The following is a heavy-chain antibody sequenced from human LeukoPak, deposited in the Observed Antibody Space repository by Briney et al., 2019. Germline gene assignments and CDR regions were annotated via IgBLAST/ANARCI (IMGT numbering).Heavy chain of an antibody. Sequence: PGGSLRLSCAASGFTFSSYGMSWVRQAPGKGLEWVSTINNSGGSTYYADSVKGRFTISRDSSKNTLYLQMNSLRAEDTAIYYCAKDVGGSNDYWGQGTLVTVSS. D-gene: IGHD3-16*01. J-gene: IGHJ4*02. CDR3: AKDVGGSNDY. V-gene: IGHV3-23*01. CDR1: GFTFSSYG. CDR2: INNSGGST.